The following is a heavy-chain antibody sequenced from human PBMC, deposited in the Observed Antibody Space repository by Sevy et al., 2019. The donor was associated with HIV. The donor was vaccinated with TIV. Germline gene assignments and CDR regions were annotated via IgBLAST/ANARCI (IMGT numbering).Heavy chain of an antibody. CDR1: GFSFSSYA. V-gene: IGHV3-64*02. D-gene: IGHD5-18*01. Sequence: GGSLRLSCAASGFSFSSYALHWVRQAPGKGLEYVSAISSNGGSTYYADSVKGRFTISRDKSKNRLFLQMGSLCAEDRAGGYCAGEGVGGYSYGLDYWGQGTLVTVSS. CDR3: AGEGVGGYSYGLDY. J-gene: IGHJ4*02. CDR2: ISSNGGST.